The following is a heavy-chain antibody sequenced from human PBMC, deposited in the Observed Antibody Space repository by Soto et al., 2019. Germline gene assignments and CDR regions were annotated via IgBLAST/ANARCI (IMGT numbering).Heavy chain of an antibody. D-gene: IGHD3-3*01. CDR3: ARGSITIFGVVADAFDI. V-gene: IGHV4-59*01. J-gene: IGHJ3*02. CDR2: IYYSGST. CDR1: GGSISSYY. Sequence: SETLSLTCTVSGGSISSYYWSWIRQPPGKGLEWIGYIYYSGSTNYNPSLKSRVTISVDTSKNQFSLKLSSVTAADTAVYYCARGSITIFGVVADAFDIWGQGTMVTVSS.